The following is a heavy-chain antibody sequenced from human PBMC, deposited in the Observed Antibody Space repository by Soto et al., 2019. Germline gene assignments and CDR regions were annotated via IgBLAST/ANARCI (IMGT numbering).Heavy chain of an antibody. Sequence: SETLSLTCTVSGGSISSYYWSWIRQPPGKGLEWIGYIYYSGSTNYNPSLKSRVTISVDTSKNQFSLKLSSVTAADTAVYYCARASRGYSYSEEYYYYGMDVWGQGTTVTV. CDR1: GGSISSYY. CDR3: ARASRGYSYSEEYYYYGMDV. CDR2: IYYSGST. D-gene: IGHD5-18*01. V-gene: IGHV4-59*01. J-gene: IGHJ6*02.